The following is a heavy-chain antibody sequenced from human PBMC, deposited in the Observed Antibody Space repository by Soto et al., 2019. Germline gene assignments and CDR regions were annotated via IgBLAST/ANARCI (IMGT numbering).Heavy chain of an antibody. V-gene: IGHV4-39*01. CDR1: GGSISSSSYY. CDR2: IYYSGST. D-gene: IGHD6-13*01. Sequence: QLQLQESGPGLVKPSETLSLTCTVSGGSISSSSYYWGWIRQPPGKGLEWIGSIYYSGSTYYNPSLKSRVTISVDTSKNQFSLKLSSVTAADTAVYYCARRGSWYNRFDYWGQGTLVTVSS. CDR3: ARRGSWYNRFDY. J-gene: IGHJ4*02.